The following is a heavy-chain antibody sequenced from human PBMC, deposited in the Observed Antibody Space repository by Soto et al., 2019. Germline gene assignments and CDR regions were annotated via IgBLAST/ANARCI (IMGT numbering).Heavy chain of an antibody. CDR3: ASSYGLAVAGTYYYYGMDV. D-gene: IGHD6-19*01. V-gene: IGHV1-2*04. Sequence: VASVKVSCKASGYTFTGYYMHWVRQAPGQGLEWMGWINPNSGGTNYAQKFQGWVTMTRDTSISTAYMELSRLRSDDTAVYYCASSYGLAVAGTYYYYGMDVWGQGTTVTVSS. CDR1: GYTFTGYY. J-gene: IGHJ6*01. CDR2: INPNSGGT.